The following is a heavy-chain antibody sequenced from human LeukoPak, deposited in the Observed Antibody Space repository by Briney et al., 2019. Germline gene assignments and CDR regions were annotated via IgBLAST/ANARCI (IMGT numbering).Heavy chain of an antibody. V-gene: IGHV3-21*01. CDR3: ASAYYDFWSGYYPLSY. D-gene: IGHD3-3*01. CDR1: GFTFSSYS. Sequence: GGSLRLSCAASGFTFSSYSMNWVRQAPGKGLEWVSSISSSSSYIYYADSVKGRFTISRDNAKNSLYLQMNSLRAEDTAVYYCASAYYDFWSGYYPLSYWGQGTLVTVSS. J-gene: IGHJ4*02. CDR2: ISSSSSYI.